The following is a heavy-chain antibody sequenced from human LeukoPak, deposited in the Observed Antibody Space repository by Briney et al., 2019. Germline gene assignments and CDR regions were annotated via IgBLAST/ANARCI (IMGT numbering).Heavy chain of an antibody. Sequence: QTGGSLRLSCAASGFYLANYAMSWVRQAPGKGLEWVSATVGGGSPNTYHADSVKGRFTISRDNSKNTLFLQMNSLRAEDTAIYYCTKAPIVSCSGAFCYPFDSWGQGTLVTVSS. D-gene: IGHD2-15*01. CDR2: TVGGGSPNT. J-gene: IGHJ4*02. CDR1: GFYLANYA. CDR3: TKAPIVSCSGAFCYPFDS. V-gene: IGHV3-23*01.